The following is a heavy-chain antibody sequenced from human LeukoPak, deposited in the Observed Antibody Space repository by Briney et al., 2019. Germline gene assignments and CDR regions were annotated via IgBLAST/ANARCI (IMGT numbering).Heavy chain of an antibody. J-gene: IGHJ3*01. CDR3: ARRGYTYPDALDV. CDR1: GASITVYY. V-gene: IGHV4-59*01. Sequence: SETLSLTCSVSGASITVYYWIWIRQAPGKGLEWLGHIDFSEMTKYNPSLKSRVTISADTSKNQFSLKLNSVTAADTAVYFCARRGYTYPDALDVWSQGTMVTVSS. D-gene: IGHD3-22*01. CDR2: IDFSEMT.